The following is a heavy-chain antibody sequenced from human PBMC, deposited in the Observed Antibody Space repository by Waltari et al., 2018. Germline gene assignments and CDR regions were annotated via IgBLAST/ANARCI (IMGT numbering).Heavy chain of an antibody. Sequence: EVQLVESGGGLVQPGGSLRLSCAASGFTFSSYWMHWVRQAPGKGLVWVSRINSDGGSTSYAESVKGRFTISRDNAKNTLYLQMNSLRAEDTAVYYCARDGRSSGWVHYYFDYWGQGTLVTVSS. CDR1: GFTFSSYW. D-gene: IGHD6-19*01. CDR3: ARDGRSSGWVHYYFDY. V-gene: IGHV3-74*01. J-gene: IGHJ4*02. CDR2: INSDGGST.